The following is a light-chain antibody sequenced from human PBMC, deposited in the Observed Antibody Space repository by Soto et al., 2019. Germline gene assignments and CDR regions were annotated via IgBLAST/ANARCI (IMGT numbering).Light chain of an antibody. J-gene: IGKJ4*01. Sequence: DIVMTQSPDSLAVSLGERATINCKSSQSVLYSSNNKNYLAWYQQKPGQPPKLLINWTSTRESGVPDRFSGSGSGTDFTLTISSLHAEDGAVYYGQQYYSIPATVGGGTKVDIK. CDR3: QQYYSIPAT. V-gene: IGKV4-1*01. CDR2: WTS. CDR1: QSVLYSSNNKNY.